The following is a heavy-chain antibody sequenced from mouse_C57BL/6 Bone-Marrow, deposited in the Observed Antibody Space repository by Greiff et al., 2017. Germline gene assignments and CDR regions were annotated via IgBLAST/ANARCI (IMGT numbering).Heavy chain of an antibody. D-gene: IGHD2-2*01. Sequence: EVQVVASGGGLVKPGGSLKLSCAASGFTFGDYGIHWVRQAPEKGLEWVAYISSGGSTIYYADTVKGGFTISIADAKTTLFLQMTSRRSEDTAMYYCARRSLWLRYFDVWGTGTTVTVSS. J-gene: IGHJ1*03. CDR3: ARRSLWLRYFDV. V-gene: IGHV5-17*01. CDR1: GFTFGDYG. CDR2: ISSGGSTI.